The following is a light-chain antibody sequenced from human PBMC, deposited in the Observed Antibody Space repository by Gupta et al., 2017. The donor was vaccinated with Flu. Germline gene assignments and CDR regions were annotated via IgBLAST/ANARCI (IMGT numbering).Light chain of an antibody. CDR2: AAS. CDR3: QHCYSTLT. Sequence: DIQMTQSPSSLSASVGDRVTITCRESQSINSYLNWYQQKPGKAPKLLIYAASRMQSGVPLRFTGSGYGTDFTLTSSRLQTEDFATYYGQHCYSTLTFGGGTKVEIK. J-gene: IGKJ4*01. V-gene: IGKV1-39*01. CDR1: QSINSY.